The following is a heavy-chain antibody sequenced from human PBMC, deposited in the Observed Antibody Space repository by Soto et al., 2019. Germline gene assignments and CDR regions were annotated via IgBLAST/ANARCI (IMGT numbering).Heavy chain of an antibody. CDR3: ARLSYDSSGYRLALFGY. D-gene: IGHD3-22*01. CDR2: IYPGDSDT. V-gene: IGHV5-51*01. Sequence: ESLKISCKCSGYSFTSYWIGWVRQMPGKGLEWMGIIYPGDSDTRYSPSFQGQVTISADKSISTAYLQWSSLKASDTAMYYCARLSYDSSGYRLALFGYWGQGTLVTVSS. J-gene: IGHJ4*02. CDR1: GYSFTSYW.